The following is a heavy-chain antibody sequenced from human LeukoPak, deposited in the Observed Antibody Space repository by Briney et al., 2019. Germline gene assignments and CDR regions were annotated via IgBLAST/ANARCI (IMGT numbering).Heavy chain of an antibody. CDR2: IYTSGST. CDR1: GGSISSGSYY. CDR3: ARVPITGTARGLYYYYMDV. D-gene: IGHD1-20*01. V-gene: IGHV4-61*02. Sequence: SETLSLTCTVSGGSISSGSYYWSWIRQPAGKGLEWIGRIYTSGSTNYNPSLKSRVTISVDTSKNQFSLKLSSVTAADTAVYYCARVPITGTARGLYYYYMDVWGKGTTVTVSS. J-gene: IGHJ6*03.